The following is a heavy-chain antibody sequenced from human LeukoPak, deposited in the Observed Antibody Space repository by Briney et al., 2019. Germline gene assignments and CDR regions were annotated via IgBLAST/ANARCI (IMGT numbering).Heavy chain of an antibody. CDR1: GFTFSSHS. V-gene: IGHV3-48*01. CDR3: AGRRWALFDY. CDR2: ISTWSTTI. J-gene: IGHJ4*02. D-gene: IGHD3-3*01. Sequence: PGGSLRLSCAASGFTFSSHSMNWVRQAPGKGLEWVSYISTWSTTIHYADSVKGRFSISRDNAKNSLYLQMNSLRAEDTAVYYCAGRRWALFDYWGQGTLVTVSS.